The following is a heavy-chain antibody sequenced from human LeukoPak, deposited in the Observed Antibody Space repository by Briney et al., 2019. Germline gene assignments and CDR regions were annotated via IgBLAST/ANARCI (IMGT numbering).Heavy chain of an antibody. CDR3: ARGLSYYYDSSGYYSTFDY. CDR2: INPNSGGT. Sequence: ASVKVSCKASGYTFTGYYMHWVRQAPGQGLEWMGRINPNSGGTNYAQKFQGRVTMTRDTSISTAYMELSRLRSDDTAVYYCARGLSYYYDSSGYYSTFDYWGQETLVTVSS. CDR1: GYTFTGYY. V-gene: IGHV1-2*06. J-gene: IGHJ4*02. D-gene: IGHD3-22*01.